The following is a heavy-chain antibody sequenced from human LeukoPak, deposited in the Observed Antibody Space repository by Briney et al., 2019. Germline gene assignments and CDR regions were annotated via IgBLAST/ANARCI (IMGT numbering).Heavy chain of an antibody. D-gene: IGHD2-2*02. V-gene: IGHV4-4*07. J-gene: IGHJ5*02. Sequence: SETLSLTCTVSGGSISSYYWSWIRQPAGKGLEWIGRIYTSGSTNYNPSLKSRVTMSVDTSKNQFSLKLSSVTAADTVVYYCARDSCSSTSCYKYNWFDPWGQGTLVTVSS. CDR3: ARDSCSSTSCYKYNWFDP. CDR1: GGSISSYY. CDR2: IYTSGST.